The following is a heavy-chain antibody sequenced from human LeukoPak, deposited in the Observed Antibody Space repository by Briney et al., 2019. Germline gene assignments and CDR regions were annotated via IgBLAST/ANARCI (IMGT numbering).Heavy chain of an antibody. Sequence: ASVNVSCKASGYTFTGYYMHWVRQAPGQGLAWMGWINPNSGGTNYAQKFQGRVTMTRDTSISTAYMELSRLRSDDTAVYYCARAPVKIDGLDYWGQGTLVTVSS. CDR3: ARAPVKIDGLDY. CDR1: GYTFTGYY. CDR2: INPNSGGT. V-gene: IGHV1-2*02. D-gene: IGHD2-8*01. J-gene: IGHJ4*02.